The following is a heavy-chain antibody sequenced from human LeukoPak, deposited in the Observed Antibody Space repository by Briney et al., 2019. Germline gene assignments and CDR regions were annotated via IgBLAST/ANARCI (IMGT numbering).Heavy chain of an antibody. J-gene: IGHJ4*02. CDR3: ARGTLYYYGSGSYPYPFDY. Sequence: ASVKVSCKASGYTFTSYGISWVRQAPGQGLEWMGWISAYNGNTNYAQKLQGRVTMTTDTSTSTAYMELRSLRSDDTAVYYCARGTLYYYGSGSYPYPFDYWGQGTLVTVSS. CDR1: GYTFTSYG. CDR2: ISAYNGNT. D-gene: IGHD3-10*01. V-gene: IGHV1-18*01.